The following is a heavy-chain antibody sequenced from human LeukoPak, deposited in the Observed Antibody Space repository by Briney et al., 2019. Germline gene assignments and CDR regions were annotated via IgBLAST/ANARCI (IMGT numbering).Heavy chain of an antibody. D-gene: IGHD3-10*01. V-gene: IGHV4-59*12. CDR2: IYHSGST. CDR1: GGSISSYY. Sequence: SETLSLTCTVSGGSISSYYWSWIRQPPGKGLEWIGEIYHSGSTNYNPSLKSRVTISVDKSKNQFSLKLSSVTAADTAVYYCARGGYGSGSYSHYWGQGTLVTVSS. J-gene: IGHJ4*02. CDR3: ARGGYGSGSYSHY.